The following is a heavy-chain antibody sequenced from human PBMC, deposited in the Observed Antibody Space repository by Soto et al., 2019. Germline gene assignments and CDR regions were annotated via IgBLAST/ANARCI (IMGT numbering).Heavy chain of an antibody. D-gene: IGHD5-18*01. CDR2: ISYDESKK. CDR3: AKDYYRGYSYAHDY. Sequence: QVQLVESGGGVVQPGRSLRLSCAASGFTFSPYGIHWVRQAPGKGLEWVSLISYDESKKFYAESVKGRFTISRDNSKNTVYLQMNCLRGEDTAVYYCAKDYYRGYSYAHDYWGQGTLVTVSS. J-gene: IGHJ4*02. CDR1: GFTFSPYG. V-gene: IGHV3-30*18.